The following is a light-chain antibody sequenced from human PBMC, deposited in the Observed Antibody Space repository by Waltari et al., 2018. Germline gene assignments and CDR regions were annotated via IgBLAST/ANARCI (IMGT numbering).Light chain of an antibody. CDR3: LQDYNYPRT. Sequence: AIQMTQSPSSLSASVGGRVTITCRAIQALGSELAWYQQRPGEAPKVLIYGASRLQNGVPSRFSGSGSGTYFTLTSSSLQPEDFATYYCLQDYNYPRTFGQGTKVEV. V-gene: IGKV1-6*02. CDR2: GAS. J-gene: IGKJ1*01. CDR1: QALGSE.